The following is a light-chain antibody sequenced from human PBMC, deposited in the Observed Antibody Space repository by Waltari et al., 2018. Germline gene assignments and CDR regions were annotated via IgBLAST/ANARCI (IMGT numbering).Light chain of an antibody. CDR2: GAS. J-gene: IGKJ1*01. CDR1: QSVGGT. V-gene: IGKV3-20*01. Sequence: EIVLTQSPGTLSLSPGERATLSCRASQSVGGTLACYQQKPRQAPRPVLYGASIRAPGTPDRFSGTGSGTDFSLTISRLEPEDFAVYYCQHYVRLPATFGQGTKVEIK. CDR3: QHYVRLPAT.